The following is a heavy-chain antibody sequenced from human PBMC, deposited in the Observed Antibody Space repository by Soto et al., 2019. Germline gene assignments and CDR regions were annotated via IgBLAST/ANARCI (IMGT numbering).Heavy chain of an antibody. Sequence: QVQLVESGGGVVQPGRSLRLSCAASGFTFSDYGMHWVRQAPGKGLEWVAVIWYDGSNKYFADSVKGRFTISRDNSKSTLYLQMNSLRAEDTAVYYCARDGAIPSPEHDAFDIWGQGTMVTVSS. J-gene: IGHJ3*02. CDR2: IWYDGSNK. CDR3: ARDGAIPSPEHDAFDI. V-gene: IGHV3-33*01. D-gene: IGHD2-2*01. CDR1: GFTFSDYG.